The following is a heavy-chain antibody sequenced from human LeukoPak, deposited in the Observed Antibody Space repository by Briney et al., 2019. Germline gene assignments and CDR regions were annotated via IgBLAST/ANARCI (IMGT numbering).Heavy chain of an antibody. CDR1: GFTFDDYA. CDR2: ISWNSGSI. Sequence: PGGSLRLSCAASGFTFDDYAMHWVRQAPGKGLEWVSGISWNSGSIGYADSVKGRFTISRDNAKNSLYLQMNSLRAEDTALYYCAKGRTRFPAAPEDAFDIWGQGTMVTVSS. V-gene: IGHV3-9*01. CDR3: AKGRTRFPAAPEDAFDI. J-gene: IGHJ3*02. D-gene: IGHD6-13*01.